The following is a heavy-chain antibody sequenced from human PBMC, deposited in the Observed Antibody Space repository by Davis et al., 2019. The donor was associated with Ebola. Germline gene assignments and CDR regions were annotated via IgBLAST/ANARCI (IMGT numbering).Heavy chain of an antibody. CDR3: ARVMVDIVYYGMDV. CDR1: GFTFSDYY. D-gene: IGHD2-2*03. CDR2: IKQDGSEK. J-gene: IGHJ6*02. Sequence: GESLKISCAASGFTFSDYYMSWIRQAPGKGLEWVANIKQDGSEKYYVDSVKGRFTISRDNAKNSLYLQMNSLRAEDTAVYYCARVMVDIVYYGMDVWGQGTTVTVSS. V-gene: IGHV3-7*03.